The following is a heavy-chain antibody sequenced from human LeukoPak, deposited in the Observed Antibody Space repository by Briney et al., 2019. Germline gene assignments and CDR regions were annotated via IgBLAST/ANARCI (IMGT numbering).Heavy chain of an antibody. D-gene: IGHD6-13*01. Sequence: GGSLRLSCAASGFTFSSYAMSWVRQAPGKGLEWVSAISGSGGSTYYADSVKGRFTISRDNSKNTLYLRMNSLRAEDTAVYYCAKARVPYSSSWYWFDPWGQGTLVTVSS. CDR1: GFTFSSYA. CDR3: AKARVPYSSSWYWFDP. J-gene: IGHJ5*02. CDR2: ISGSGGST. V-gene: IGHV3-23*01.